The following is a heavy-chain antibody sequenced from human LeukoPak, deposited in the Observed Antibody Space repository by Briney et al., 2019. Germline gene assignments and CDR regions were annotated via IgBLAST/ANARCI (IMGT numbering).Heavy chain of an antibody. Sequence: GGSLRLSCAASGFTFSSYAMSWVGQAPGKGLEWVSAISGSGGSTYYADAVKGRFTISRDNAKNSLYLQMNSLRAEDTALYYCATGPSYCGGDCYYYFAYWGQGTLVTVSS. D-gene: IGHD2-21*01. CDR2: ISGSGGST. J-gene: IGHJ4*02. V-gene: IGHV3-23*01. CDR3: ATGPSYCGGDCYYYFAY. CDR1: GFTFSSYA.